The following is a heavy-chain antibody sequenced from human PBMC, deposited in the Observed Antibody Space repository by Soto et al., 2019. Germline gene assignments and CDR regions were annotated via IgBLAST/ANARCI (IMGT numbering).Heavy chain of an antibody. CDR1: GFTFSNYA. CDR2: ISGSGGST. CDR3: ARDSGYSYGPLDY. V-gene: IGHV3-23*01. D-gene: IGHD5-18*01. Sequence: GGSLRLSCAASGFTFSNYAMSWVRQAPGKGLEWVSAISGSGGSTYYADSVKGRFTISRDNAKNSLYLQMNSLRAEDTAVYYCARDSGYSYGPLDYWGQGTLVTVSS. J-gene: IGHJ4*02.